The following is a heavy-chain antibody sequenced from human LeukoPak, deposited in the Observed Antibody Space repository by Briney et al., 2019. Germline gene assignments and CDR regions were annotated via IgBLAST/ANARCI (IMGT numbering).Heavy chain of an antibody. CDR1: GYTFTGYY. V-gene: IGHV1-2*02. CDR3: ARDDLTLFCSGGSCYSTSNWSDP. CDR2: INPNSGGT. Sequence: ASVKVSCKASGYTFTGYYMHWVRQAPGQGLEWMGWINPNSGGTNYAQKFQGRVTMTRDTSISTAYMELSRLRSDDTAVYYCARDDLTLFCSGGSCYSTSNWSDPGGQETRVTVSS. J-gene: IGHJ5*02. D-gene: IGHD2-15*01.